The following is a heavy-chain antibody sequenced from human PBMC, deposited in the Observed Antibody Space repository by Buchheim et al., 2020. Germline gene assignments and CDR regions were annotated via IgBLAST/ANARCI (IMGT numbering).Heavy chain of an antibody. Sequence: QVQLVESGGGLVKPGGSLRLSCAASGFTFSDFYMSWIRQAPGKGLEWVSYISSSGGAIFYAESVKGRFTISRDNAKNSLYLQMNSLRGEDTAVYYCARDLGRKVAGQTDWFDPWGQGTL. V-gene: IGHV3-11*01. CDR3: ARDLGRKVAGQTDWFDP. CDR2: ISSSGGAI. J-gene: IGHJ5*02. D-gene: IGHD5-12*01. CDR1: GFTFSDFY.